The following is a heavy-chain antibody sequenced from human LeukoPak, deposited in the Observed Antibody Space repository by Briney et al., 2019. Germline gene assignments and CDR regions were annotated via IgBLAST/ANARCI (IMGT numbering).Heavy chain of an antibody. D-gene: IGHD4-17*01. J-gene: IGHJ4*02. V-gene: IGHV1-2*02. CDR2: INPNSGGR. CDR3: ARDGCLVDCADYGKFDY. Sequence: ASVKVSCKASGYTFTGYYMHWVRQAPGQGLEWMGWINPNSGGRNYAQKFQGRVTMTRDTSISTAYMELRSLRSDDTAVYYCARDGCLVDCADYGKFDYWGQGTLVTVSS. CDR1: GYTFTGYY.